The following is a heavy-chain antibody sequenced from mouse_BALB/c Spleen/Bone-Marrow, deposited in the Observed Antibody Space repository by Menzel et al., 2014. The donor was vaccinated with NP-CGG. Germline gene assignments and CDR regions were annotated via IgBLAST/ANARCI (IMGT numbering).Heavy chain of an antibody. J-gene: IGHJ3*01. CDR2: IDPSDSET. D-gene: IGHD2-1*01. CDR1: GYSFTSYW. CDR3: ASPSDGNPFAY. V-gene: IGHV1S126*01. Sequence: QVQLKDSGPQLVRPGAPVKISCKASGYSFTSYWMHWVKQRPGQGLEWIGMIDPSDSETRLNQKFKDKATLTVDKSSSTAYMQLSSPTSEDSAVYYCASPSDGNPFAYWGQGTLVTVSA.